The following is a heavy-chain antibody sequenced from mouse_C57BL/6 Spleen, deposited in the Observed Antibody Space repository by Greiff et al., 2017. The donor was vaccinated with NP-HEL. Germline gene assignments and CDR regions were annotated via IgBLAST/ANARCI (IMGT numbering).Heavy chain of an antibody. CDR2: IDPNSGGT. CDR1: GYTFTSYW. V-gene: IGHV1-72*01. Sequence: VQLQQSGAELVKPGASVKLSCKASGYTFTSYWMHWVKQRPGRGLEWIGRIDPNSGGTKYNEKFKSKATLTVDKPSSTAYMQLSSLTSEDSAVYYCARSGYGNYRFLYYFDYWGQGTTLTVSS. CDR3: ARSGYGNYRFLYYFDY. J-gene: IGHJ2*01. D-gene: IGHD2-1*01.